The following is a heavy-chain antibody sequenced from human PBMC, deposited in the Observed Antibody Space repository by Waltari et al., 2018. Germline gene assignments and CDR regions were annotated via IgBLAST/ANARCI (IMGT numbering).Heavy chain of an antibody. Sequence: QVQLQQWGAGLLKPSETLSLTCAVYGGSFSGYYWSWIRQPPGKGLEWIGEINHSGSTNYNPSLKSRVTISVDTSKNQFSLKLSSVTAADTAVYYCARNPRPWSGGVIGYWGQGTLVTVSS. D-gene: IGHD3-10*01. CDR3: ARNPRPWSGGVIGY. J-gene: IGHJ4*02. CDR1: GGSFSGYY. V-gene: IGHV4-34*01. CDR2: INHSGST.